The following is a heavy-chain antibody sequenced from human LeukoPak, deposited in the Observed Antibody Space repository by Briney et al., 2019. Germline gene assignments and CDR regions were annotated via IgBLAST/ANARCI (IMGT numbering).Heavy chain of an antibody. V-gene: IGHV3-66*01. CDR1: GFTVSSNY. J-gene: IGHJ6*02. CDR3: ARDWVRGEDYYYYGMDV. CDR2: IYSGGST. Sequence: GGSLRLSCAASGFTVSSNYMSWVRQAPGKGLEWASVIYSGGSTYYADSVKGRFTISRDNSKNTLYLQMNSLRAEDTAVYYCARDWVRGEDYYYYGMDVWGQGTTVTVSS. D-gene: IGHD3-10*01.